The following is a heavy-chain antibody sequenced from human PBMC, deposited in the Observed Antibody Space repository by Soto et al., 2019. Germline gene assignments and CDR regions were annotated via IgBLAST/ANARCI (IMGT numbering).Heavy chain of an antibody. D-gene: IGHD4-4*01. CDR3: ARDSLGTETTSWLDP. Sequence: ASVKVSCKASGYTFTNYGISWVRQAPGQGLEWMGWISAYNGDTNYAQKVQGRVTMTTDTSTSTAYMELRSQRSDDTAMYYCARDSLGTETTSWLDPWGQGTLVTVSS. V-gene: IGHV1-18*04. CDR1: GYTFTNYG. J-gene: IGHJ5*02. CDR2: ISAYNGDT.